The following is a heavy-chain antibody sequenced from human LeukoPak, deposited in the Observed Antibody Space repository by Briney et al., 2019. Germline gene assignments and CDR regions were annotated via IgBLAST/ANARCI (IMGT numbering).Heavy chain of an antibody. J-gene: IGHJ5*02. D-gene: IGHD1-1*01. Sequence: GGSLRLSCAASGFTLSSYWMHWVRQGPGKGLVWVSTIRGDGSTTHYADSVTGRFTISRDNAKNTLYLEMNSLRAEDTAVYYCARDPRNEGFDPWGQGTLVTVSS. CDR3: ARDPRNEGFDP. CDR1: GFTLSSYW. CDR2: IRGDGSTT. V-gene: IGHV3-74*01.